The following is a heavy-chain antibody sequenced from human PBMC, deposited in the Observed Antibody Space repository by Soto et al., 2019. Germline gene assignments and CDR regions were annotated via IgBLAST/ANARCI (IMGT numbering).Heavy chain of an antibody. D-gene: IGHD5-12*01. CDR1: GGSFSAYY. V-gene: IGHV4-34*01. Sequence: PSETLSLTCAVSGGSFSAYYLTWVRQPPGKGLEWIGEINHSGSTNYNPSLKSRVSISVDTPKSQFSLKLSSVTAADTAVYYCARGMASLATVLNYWGQGTLVTVSS. J-gene: IGHJ4*02. CDR2: INHSGST. CDR3: ARGMASLATVLNY.